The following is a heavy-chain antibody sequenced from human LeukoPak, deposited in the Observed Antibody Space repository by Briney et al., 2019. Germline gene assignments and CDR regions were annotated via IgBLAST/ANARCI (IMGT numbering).Heavy chain of an antibody. CDR1: GYTFSAYY. CDR3: ARFLFGTKFYFGF. Sequence: ASVKVSCKASGYTFSAYYIHWVRQAPGHGLEWMGWINPNNGDTVYAQRFQGRVTMTRDTSLSTAYMELTGLSFDDTAVYYCARFLFGTKFYFGFWGQGTLVTVSS. CDR2: INPNNGDT. J-gene: IGHJ4*02. D-gene: IGHD1-7*01. V-gene: IGHV1-2*02.